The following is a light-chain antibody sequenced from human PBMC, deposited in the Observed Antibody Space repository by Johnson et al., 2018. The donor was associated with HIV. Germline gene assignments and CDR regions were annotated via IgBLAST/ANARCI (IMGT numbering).Light chain of an antibody. J-gene: IGLJ1*01. CDR1: SSNIGNNY. CDR2: DNN. Sequence: HSVLTQPPSVSAAPGQKVTISCSGSSSNIGNNYVSWYQQIPGTAPKLLIYDNNKRPSGIPDRFSGSKSGTSATLGITGLQTGDEADYYCETWDSSLSANVFGTGTKVTVL. V-gene: IGLV1-51*01. CDR3: ETWDSSLSANV.